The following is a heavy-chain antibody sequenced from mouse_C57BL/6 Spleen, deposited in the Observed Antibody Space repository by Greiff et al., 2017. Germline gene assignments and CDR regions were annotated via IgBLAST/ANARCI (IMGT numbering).Heavy chain of an antibody. D-gene: IGHD1-1*01. Sequence: VQLQQPGAELVKPGASVKLSCKASGYTFTSYWMHWVKQRPGQGLEWIGMIHPNSGSTNYNEKFKSKATLTVDKSSSTAYMQLSSLTSEDSAVYYCARYPPYYYGSSGHYWGQGTTLTVSS. CDR1: GYTFTSYW. V-gene: IGHV1-64*01. CDR3: ARYPPYYYGSSGHY. CDR2: IHPNSGST. J-gene: IGHJ2*01.